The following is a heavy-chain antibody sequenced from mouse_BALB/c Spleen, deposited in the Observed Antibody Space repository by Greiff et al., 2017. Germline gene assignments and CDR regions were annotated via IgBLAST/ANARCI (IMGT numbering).Heavy chain of an antibody. Sequence: EVMLVESGAELVKPGASVKLSCTASGFNIKDTYMHWVKQRPEQGLEWIGRIDPANGNTKYDPKFQGKATITADTSSNTAYLQLSSLTSEDTAVYYCASMVTLYYYAMDYWGQGTSVTVSS. CDR2: IDPANGNT. CDR1: GFNIKDTY. V-gene: IGHV14-3*02. D-gene: IGHD2-1*01. J-gene: IGHJ4*01. CDR3: ASMVTLYYYAMDY.